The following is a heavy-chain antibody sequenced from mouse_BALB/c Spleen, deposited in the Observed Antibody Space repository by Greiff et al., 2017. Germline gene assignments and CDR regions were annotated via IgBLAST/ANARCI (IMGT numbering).Heavy chain of an antibody. CDR3: AMRANWDLYFDY. CDR2: ISYSGST. D-gene: IGHD4-1*01. J-gene: IGHJ2*01. Sequence: EVQLVESGPSLVKPSQTLSLTCSVTGDSITSGYWNWIRKFPGNKLEYMGYISYSGSTYYNPSLKSRISITRDTSKNQYYLQLNSVTTEDTATYYCAMRANWDLYFDYWGQGTTLTVSS. CDR1: GDSITSGY. V-gene: IGHV3-8*02.